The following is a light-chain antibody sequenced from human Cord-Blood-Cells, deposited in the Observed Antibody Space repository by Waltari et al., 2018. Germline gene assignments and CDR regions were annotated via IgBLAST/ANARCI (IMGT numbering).Light chain of an antibody. CDR1: QSVSRN. V-gene: IGKV3-15*01. J-gene: IGKJ1*01. Sequence: EIVMTQSPATLSVSPGERATLSCRASQSVSRNLAWYQQQPGQAPRILIYGASTRATGIPARFSGSGSGTEFTLTISSLQSEDVAVYYCQQYNNWPRTFGQWTKVEIK. CDR3: QQYNNWPRT. CDR2: GAS.